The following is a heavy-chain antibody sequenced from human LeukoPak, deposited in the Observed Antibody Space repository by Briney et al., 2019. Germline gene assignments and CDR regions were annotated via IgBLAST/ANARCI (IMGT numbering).Heavy chain of an antibody. D-gene: IGHD3-22*01. V-gene: IGHV1-69*13. J-gene: IGHJ6*02. Sequence: ASVKVSCKASGGTFSSYAISWVRQAPGRGLEWMGGTIPIFGTANYAQKFQGRVTITADESTSTAYMELSSLRSEDTAVYYCARALRPYYYDSSGYYSSVDYYGMDVWGQGTTVTVSS. CDR1: GGTFSSYA. CDR3: ARALRPYYYDSSGYYSSVDYYGMDV. CDR2: TIPIFGTA.